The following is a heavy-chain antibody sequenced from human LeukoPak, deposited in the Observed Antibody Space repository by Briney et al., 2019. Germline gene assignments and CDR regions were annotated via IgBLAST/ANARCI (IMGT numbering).Heavy chain of an antibody. CDR1: GFTFSSYA. CDR3: AKAWEGFYSYYMDV. CDR2: ISGSGGST. Sequence: GGSLRLSCAASGFTFSSYAMSWVRQAPGQGLEWVSAISGSGGSTYYANSVKGRFTISRDNSKNTLYLQINSLRAEETAVYYRAKAWEGFYSYYMDVWGKGTTVTVSS. D-gene: IGHD1-26*01. J-gene: IGHJ6*03. V-gene: IGHV3-23*01.